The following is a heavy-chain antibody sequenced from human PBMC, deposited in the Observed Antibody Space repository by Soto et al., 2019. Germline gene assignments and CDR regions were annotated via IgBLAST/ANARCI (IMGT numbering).Heavy chain of an antibody. J-gene: IGHJ4*02. CDR3: ARDYYYDSSGYYAGFDY. D-gene: IGHD3-22*01. V-gene: IGHV3-21*01. Sequence: GGSLRLSCAASGFTFSSYSMNWVRQAQGEGLEFVSSFSSCSSYIYYADSVKGRFTIFRDNAKNSLYLQMNSLRAEDTAVYYCARDYYYDSSGYYAGFDYWGQGT. CDR2: FSSCSSYI. CDR1: GFTFSSYS.